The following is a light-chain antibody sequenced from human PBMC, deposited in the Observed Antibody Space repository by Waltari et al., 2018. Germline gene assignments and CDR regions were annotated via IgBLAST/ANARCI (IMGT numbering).Light chain of an antibody. CDR2: KAT. V-gene: IGKV1-5*03. Sequence: EIQMTQSPSTLSALVGERFTVTCRASQNINKWLAWYQQKPGKAPRLLIYKATTLESGVPSRFRGSGSGTEFTLTINSLQPDDFGTYYCQQFYSYPWTFGQGTKVE. CDR1: QNINKW. CDR3: QQFYSYPWT. J-gene: IGKJ1*01.